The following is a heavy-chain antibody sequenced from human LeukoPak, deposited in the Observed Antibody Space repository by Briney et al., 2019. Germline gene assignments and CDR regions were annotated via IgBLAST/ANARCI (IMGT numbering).Heavy chain of an antibody. CDR1: GFTFSNYE. D-gene: IGHD3-22*01. CDR3: ARYYYDRTLDY. J-gene: IGHJ4*02. V-gene: IGHV3-48*03. Sequence: PGGSLRLSCAASGFTFSNYEMNWVRQAREKGLEWVSYISSSGSTIYYADSVKGRFTISRDNAKNSLYLQMNSLRAEDTAIYYCARYYYDRTLDYWGQGTLVTVSS. CDR2: ISSSGSTI.